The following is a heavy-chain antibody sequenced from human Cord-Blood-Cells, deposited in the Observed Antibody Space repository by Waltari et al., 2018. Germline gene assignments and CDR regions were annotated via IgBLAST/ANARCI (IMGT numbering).Heavy chain of an antibody. Sequence: QVQLVQSGAEVKKPGASVKVSCKASGYTFTGYYMHWVRQAPGQGLEWIGRINPKRGGKNSAQKFKGRLTMTRETSISTAYMELRRLRSDDTAVYYCASGPIVVVPAARVWFDPWGQGTLVTVSS. CDR3: ASGPIVVVPAARVWFDP. CDR1: GYTFTGYY. CDR2: INPKRGGK. D-gene: IGHD2-2*01. J-gene: IGHJ5*02. V-gene: IGHV1-2*02.